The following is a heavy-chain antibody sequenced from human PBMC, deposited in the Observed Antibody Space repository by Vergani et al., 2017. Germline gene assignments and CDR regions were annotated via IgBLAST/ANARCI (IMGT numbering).Heavy chain of an antibody. Sequence: QVQLVESGGGVVQPGKSLRLSCAASGFRFSSYGMKWVRQAPGQGLEWVAVIWYDGSNKYYADSVKGRFTISRDNSQNTVNLQMNSLSVDDTAVYYCAKDLGVCNSISCSYYMDVWGKGATVTV. D-gene: IGHD2/OR15-2a*01. J-gene: IGHJ6*03. CDR2: IWYDGSNK. CDR3: AKDLGVCNSISCSYYMDV. CDR1: GFRFSSYG. V-gene: IGHV3-33*06.